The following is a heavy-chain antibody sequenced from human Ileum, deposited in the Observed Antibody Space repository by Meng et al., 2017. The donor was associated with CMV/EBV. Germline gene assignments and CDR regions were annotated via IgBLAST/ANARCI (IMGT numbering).Heavy chain of an antibody. CDR3: ARDNDGSSHYSQFDY. CDR2: QWYDGRRQ. J-gene: IGHJ4*02. Sequence: SGFPLTSYGLHWVRQFPGKRLGWVAVQWYDGRRQYFADSVQGRFSISRDDSKNTVYLQMNSLRAEDTAVYYCARDNDGSSHYSQFDYWGQGTLVTVSS. V-gene: IGHV3-33*08. CDR1: GFPLTSYG. D-gene: IGHD3-22*01.